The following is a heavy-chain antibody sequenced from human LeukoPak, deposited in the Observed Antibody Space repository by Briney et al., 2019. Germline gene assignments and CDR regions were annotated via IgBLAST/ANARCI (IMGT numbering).Heavy chain of an antibody. CDR1: GFTFSSYG. CDR2: IRYDGSSN. J-gene: IGHJ3*02. CDR3: ASERDYGDSNAFDM. V-gene: IGHV3-30*02. Sequence: GGSLRLSCAASGFTFSSYGMHWVRQAPGKGLEWVAFIRYDGSSNYYADSVKGRFTISRDNSKNTLYLQMNRLRPEDTAVYYCASERDYGDSNAFDMWGQGTMVTVSS. D-gene: IGHD4-17*01.